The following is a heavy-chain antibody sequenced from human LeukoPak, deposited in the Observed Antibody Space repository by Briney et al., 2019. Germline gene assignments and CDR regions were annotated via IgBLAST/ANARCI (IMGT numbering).Heavy chain of an antibody. J-gene: IGHJ4*02. CDR2: ISGSGGST. CDR1: GFTFSSYA. CDR3: AKALGRSVQDYFDY. D-gene: IGHD1-1*01. Sequence: PGGSLRLSCAASGFTFSSYAMSWVRQAPGKGLEWVSAISGSGGSTYYADSVKGRFTVSRDNSKNTLYLQMNSLRAEDTAIYYCAKALGRSVQDYFDYWGQGTLVTVSS. V-gene: IGHV3-23*01.